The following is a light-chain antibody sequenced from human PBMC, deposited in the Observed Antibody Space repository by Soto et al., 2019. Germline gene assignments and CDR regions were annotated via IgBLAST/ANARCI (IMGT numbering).Light chain of an antibody. CDR2: GAS. CDR1: QSVSSSY. V-gene: IGKV3-20*01. J-gene: IGKJ2*01. Sequence: ENVLTQSPGTLSLSPGEIATLSCRASQSVSSSYLAWYQQKPGQAPRLLIYGASSRATGIPDRFSGSGSGTDFTLTISRLDPEDFAVYYCQLYGSSPYTFGQGTKLEIK. CDR3: QLYGSSPYT.